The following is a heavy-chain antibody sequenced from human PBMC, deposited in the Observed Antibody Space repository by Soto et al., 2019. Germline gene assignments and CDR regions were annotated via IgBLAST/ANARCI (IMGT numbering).Heavy chain of an antibody. Sequence: GGSLRLSCAASGFTFSDHYMDWVRQAPGKGLEWVGRTRNKANSYTTEYAASVKGRFTISRDDSKNSLYLQMNSLKTEDTAVYYCARVVISSGYYQALDYWGQGTLVTVSS. CDR3: ARVVISSGYYQALDY. D-gene: IGHD3-22*01. CDR1: GFTFSDHY. J-gene: IGHJ4*02. CDR2: TRNKANSYTT. V-gene: IGHV3-72*01.